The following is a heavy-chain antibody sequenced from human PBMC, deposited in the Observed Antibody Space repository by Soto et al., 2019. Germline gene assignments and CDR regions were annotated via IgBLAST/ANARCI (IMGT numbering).Heavy chain of an antibody. Sequence: VSLTCTVSGGSISSSSYYWGWIRQPPGKGLEWIGSIYYSGSTYYNPSLKSRVTISVDTSKNQFSLKLSSVTAADTAVYYCARHGDTAMVTIDYWGQGTLVTVSS. D-gene: IGHD5-18*01. CDR2: IYYSGST. V-gene: IGHV4-39*01. CDR1: GGSISSSSYY. CDR3: ARHGDTAMVTIDY. J-gene: IGHJ4*02.